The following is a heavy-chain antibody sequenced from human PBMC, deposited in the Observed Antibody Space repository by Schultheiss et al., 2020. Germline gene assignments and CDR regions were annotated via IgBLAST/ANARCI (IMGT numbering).Heavy chain of an antibody. Sequence: SETLSLTCTVSGGSISSGGYSWSWIRQHPGKGLEWIGYIYHSGSTYYNPSLKSRVTISVDTSKNQFSLKLSSVTAADTAVYYCARDREIDWFDPWGQGTLVTVSS. CDR2: IYHSGST. CDR1: GGSISSGGYS. J-gene: IGHJ5*02. D-gene: IGHD1-26*01. V-gene: IGHV4-30-2*01. CDR3: ARDREIDWFDP.